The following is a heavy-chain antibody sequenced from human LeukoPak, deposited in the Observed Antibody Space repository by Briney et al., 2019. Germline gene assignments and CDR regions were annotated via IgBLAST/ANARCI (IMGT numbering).Heavy chain of an antibody. CDR1: GFIFSSYA. V-gene: IGHV3-23*01. CDR3: AKARGEQNGGSNY. D-gene: IGHD2-15*01. CDR2: ISGSGGSI. J-gene: IGHJ4*02. Sequence: GGSLRLSCAASGFIFSSYAMSWVRQAPGRGLEWVSSISGSGGSIYYADSVKGRFTISRDNSKNTLYLQMNSLRAEDTAVYYCAKARGEQNGGSNYWGQGTQVIVSS.